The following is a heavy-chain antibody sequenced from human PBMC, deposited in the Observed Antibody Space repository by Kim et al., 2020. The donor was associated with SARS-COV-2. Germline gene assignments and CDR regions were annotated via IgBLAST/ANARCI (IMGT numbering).Heavy chain of an antibody. CDR3: ARDRYDFWSGYSDY. D-gene: IGHD3-3*01. Sequence: GGSLRLSCAASGFTFSSYAMHWVRQAPGKGLEYVSAISSNGGSTYYADSVKGRFTISRDNSKNTLHLQMGSLRAEDMAVYYCARDRYDFWSGYSDYWGQGTLVTVAS. J-gene: IGHJ4*02. CDR1: GFTFSSYA. V-gene: IGHV3-64*02. CDR2: ISSNGGST.